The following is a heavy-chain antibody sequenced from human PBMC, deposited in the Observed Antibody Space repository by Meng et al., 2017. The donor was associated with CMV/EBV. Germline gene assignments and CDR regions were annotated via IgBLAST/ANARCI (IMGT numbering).Heavy chain of an antibody. CDR1: GFTFSSYA. CDR3: TTSDSSGYYRYYYYGMDV. V-gene: IGHV3-15*01. D-gene: IGHD3-22*01. Sequence: GGSLRLSCAASGFTFSSYAMSWVRQAPGKGLEWVGRIKSKTDGGTTDYAAPVKGRFTISRDDSKNTLYLQMNSLKTEDTAVYYCTTSDSSGYYRYYYYGMDVWGQGTTVTVSS. J-gene: IGHJ6*02. CDR2: IKSKTDGGTT.